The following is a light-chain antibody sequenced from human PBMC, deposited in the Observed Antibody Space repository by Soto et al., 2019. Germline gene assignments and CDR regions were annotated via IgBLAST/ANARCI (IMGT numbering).Light chain of an antibody. J-gene: IGKJ3*01. CDR1: QSVSSNN. CDR2: GAS. Sequence: EIVLTQSPGTLSLSPGERATLSCRASQSVSSNNLAWYQQRPGQAPRVVIYGASTRATGIPERFSGSGSGTDFTLTINSLEPEDFAVYYCQQYGRSPFTFGPGTKVDIK. V-gene: IGKV3-20*01. CDR3: QQYGRSPFT.